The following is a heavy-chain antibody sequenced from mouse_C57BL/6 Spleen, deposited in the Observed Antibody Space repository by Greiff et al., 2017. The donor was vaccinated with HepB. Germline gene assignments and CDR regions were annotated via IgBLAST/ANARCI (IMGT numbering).Heavy chain of an antibody. CDR1: GYTFTSYG. CDR3: ARRDYGSSYVPFDY. J-gene: IGHJ2*01. Sequence: QVQLQQSGAELARPGASVKLSCKASGYTFTSYGISWVKQRTGQGLEWIGEIYPRSGNTYYNEKFKGKATLTADKSSSTAYMELRSLTSEDSAVYFCARRDYGSSYVPFDYWGQGTTLTVSS. V-gene: IGHV1-81*01. D-gene: IGHD1-1*01. CDR2: IYPRSGNT.